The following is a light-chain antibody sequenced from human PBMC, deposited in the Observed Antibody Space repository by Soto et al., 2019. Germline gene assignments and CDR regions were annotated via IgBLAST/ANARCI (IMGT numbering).Light chain of an antibody. J-gene: IGKJ1*01. CDR2: GSS. CDR1: QGVSDW. V-gene: IGKV1-12*01. Sequence: IQMTQSPSSVSASVLDSFTITFRASQGVSDWVAWYQQKPGEAPKLLIYGSSSLLSGVPSRFSGSGSGTEFTLTISSLQPDDFATYYCQQCFWHWTFGQGTKVDIK. CDR3: QQCFWHWT.